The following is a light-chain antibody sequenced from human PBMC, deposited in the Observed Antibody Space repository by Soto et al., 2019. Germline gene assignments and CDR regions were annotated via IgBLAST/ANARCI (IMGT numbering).Light chain of an antibody. CDR1: QSISNY. J-gene: IGKJ1*01. V-gene: IGKV1-39*01. CDR2: AAS. CDR3: QQSYSTPPWT. Sequence: DIQMTQSPSSLSASVGDRVTITCRASQSISNYLNWYQQKPGKAPQLLIYAASSLQSGVPSRFSGSGSATNFTLTIISLQPEDFATYYCQQSYSTPPWTFGQGTKVEIK.